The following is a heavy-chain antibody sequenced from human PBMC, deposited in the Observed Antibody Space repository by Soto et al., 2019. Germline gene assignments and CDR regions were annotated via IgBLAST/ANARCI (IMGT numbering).Heavy chain of an antibody. D-gene: IGHD5-12*01. J-gene: IGHJ4*02. CDR2: ISYSGST. V-gene: IGHV4-59*05. CDR3: ARHKVDIVAIPTGRFDY. Sequence: PSETLSLTCSVSGTSFTTYYWTWTRQPPGKGLEWIGSISYSGSTYYNPSLKSRVTISIDTSKNQFSLKLSSVTAPDTAVYYCARHKVDIVAIPTGRFDYWGQGTLVTVSS. CDR1: GTSFTTYY.